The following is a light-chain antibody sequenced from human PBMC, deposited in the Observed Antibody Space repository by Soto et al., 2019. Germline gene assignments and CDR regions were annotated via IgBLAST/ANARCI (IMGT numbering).Light chain of an antibody. CDR1: SSDVGGYDY. J-gene: IGLJ1*01. Sequence: QSVLTQPRSVSGSPGQSVTISCTGTSSDVGGYDYVSWYQQHPGKAPKLMIYDVTKRPSGVPDRFSASKSGNTASLTISGLQPEDEADYHCCSYAGTYTFYAFGTGTKVTV. CDR3: CSYAGTYTFYA. V-gene: IGLV2-11*01. CDR2: DVT.